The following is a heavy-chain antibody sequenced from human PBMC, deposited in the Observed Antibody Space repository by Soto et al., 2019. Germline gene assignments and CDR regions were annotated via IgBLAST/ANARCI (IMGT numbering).Heavy chain of an antibody. J-gene: IGHJ4*02. V-gene: IGHV3-23*01. Sequence: PGGSLRLSCIASGFSFSDYGMSWVRQTPQKTLEWVASISGNKMTTFYPDSVKGRFFISRDNSDNTLHLQMNSLRDDDTAVYYCAKASSGYDLDTWGQETLVTVSS. CDR3: AKASSGYDLDT. D-gene: IGHD5-12*01. CDR2: ISGNKMTT. CDR1: GFSFSDYG.